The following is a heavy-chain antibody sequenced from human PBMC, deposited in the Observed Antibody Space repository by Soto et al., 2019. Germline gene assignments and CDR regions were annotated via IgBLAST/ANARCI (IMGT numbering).Heavy chain of an antibody. CDR3: ARNIAARPGPYYYYGMDV. D-gene: IGHD6-6*01. J-gene: IGHJ6*02. V-gene: IGHV1-69*06. CDR2: IIPIFGTA. CDR1: GGTFSSYA. Sequence: SVKVSCKASGGTFSSYAISWVRQAPVQGLEWMGGIIPIFGTANYAQKFQGRVTITADKSTSTAYMELSSLRSEDTAVYYCARNIAARPGPYYYYGMDVWGQGTTVTVSS.